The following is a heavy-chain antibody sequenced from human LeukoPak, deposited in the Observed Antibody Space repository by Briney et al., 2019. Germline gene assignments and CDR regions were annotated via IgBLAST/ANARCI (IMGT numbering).Heavy chain of an antibody. Sequence: ASVKVSCKASGYTFTSYYMHWVRQAPGQGLEWMGIINPSGGSTSYAQKFQGRVTMTRDTSTSTVYMELSSLRSEDTAVYYCARDLRSTMIVVVNPTPLYGMDVWGQGTTVTVSS. J-gene: IGHJ6*02. CDR2: INPSGGST. V-gene: IGHV1-46*01. D-gene: IGHD3-22*01. CDR1: GYTFTSYY. CDR3: ARDLRSTMIVVVNPTPLYGMDV.